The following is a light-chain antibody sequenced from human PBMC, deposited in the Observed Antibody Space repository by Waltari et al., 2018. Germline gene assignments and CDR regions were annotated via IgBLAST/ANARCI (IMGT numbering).Light chain of an antibody. Sequence: QSALTQPASVSGSPGQSITISCTGTSSDVGRYNLVSWYQQHPGKAPKLMIYEVSKRPSGVSNRFSGSKSGNTASLTISGLQAEDEADYHCCSYAGSRTLVFGGGTKVTVL. CDR3: CSYAGSRTLV. V-gene: IGLV2-23*02. J-gene: IGLJ2*01. CDR2: EVS. CDR1: SSDVGRYNL.